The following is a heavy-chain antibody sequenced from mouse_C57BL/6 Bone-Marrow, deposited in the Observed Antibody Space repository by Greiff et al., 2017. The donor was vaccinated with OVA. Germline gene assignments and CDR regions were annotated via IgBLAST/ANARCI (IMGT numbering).Heavy chain of an antibody. CDR3: ARLLRSPFAY. J-gene: IGHJ3*01. D-gene: IGHD1-1*01. CDR1: GYTFTSYW. CDR2: IDPSDSYT. Sequence: QVQLQQPGAELVMPGASVKLSCKASGYTFTSYWMHWVKQRPGQGLEWIGEIDPSDSYTNYNQKFKGKSTLTVDKSSSTAYMQLSSLTSEDSAVYYCARLLRSPFAYWGQGTLVTVSA. V-gene: IGHV1-69*01.